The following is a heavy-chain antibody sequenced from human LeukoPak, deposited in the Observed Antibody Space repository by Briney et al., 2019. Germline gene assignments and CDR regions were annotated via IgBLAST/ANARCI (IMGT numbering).Heavy chain of an antibody. CDR1: GYTVTGYY. D-gene: IGHD2-2*01. CDR3: ATVVVPAAAWFDP. Sequence: GASVKVSCKASGYTVTGYYMHWLRQAPGQGLGSMGWINPNSGGTNYAQKFQGRVTMTRDTSISTAYMELSRLRSDDTAVYYCATVVVPAAAWFDPWGQGTLVTVSS. V-gene: IGHV1-2*02. CDR2: INPNSGGT. J-gene: IGHJ5*02.